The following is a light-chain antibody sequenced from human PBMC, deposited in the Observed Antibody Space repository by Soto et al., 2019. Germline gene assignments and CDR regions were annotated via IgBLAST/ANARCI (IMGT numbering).Light chain of an antibody. CDR3: SSYAGSNNRYV. CDR2: EVT. CDR1: NSDVGGYNF. Sequence: QSALTQPPSASGSPGQSVTISCTGTNSDVGGYNFVSWYQQHPGKAPKLIIYEVTKRPSGVPDRFSGSKSGKTASLTVSGXXXXXXXXYYCSSYAGSNNRYVFGTGTKLTVX. J-gene: IGLJ1*01. V-gene: IGLV2-8*01.